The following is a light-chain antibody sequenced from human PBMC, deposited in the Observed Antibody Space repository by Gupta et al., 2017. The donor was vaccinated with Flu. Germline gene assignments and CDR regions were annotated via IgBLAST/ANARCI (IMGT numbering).Light chain of an antibody. V-gene: IGLV1-51*02. Sequence: QSVLTQPPSVSAAPGQKVTISCSGSSSNIGHNYVSWYQQLPGTAPKLLIYENNKRPAGSPDRFSAAKSVTSATLGIAGLQPGDEDDYYCGTWAGNILVFGAGTKLTVL. CDR2: ENN. CDR3: GTWAGNILV. CDR1: SSNIGHNY. J-gene: IGLJ3*02.